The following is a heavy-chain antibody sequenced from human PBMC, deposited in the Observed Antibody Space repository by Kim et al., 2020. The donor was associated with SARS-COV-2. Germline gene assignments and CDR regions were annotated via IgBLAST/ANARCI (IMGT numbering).Heavy chain of an antibody. CDR2: IYSGGST. CDR1: GFTVSSNY. D-gene: IGHD3-9*01. V-gene: IGHV3-53*01. J-gene: IGHJ6*02. CDR3: ARDKPSSDYDILTGYPSRYYYYGMDV. Sequence: GGSLRLSCAASGFTVSSNYMSWVRQAPGKGLEWVSVIYSGGSTYYADSVKVRFTISRDNSKNTLYLQMNSLRAEDTAVYYCARDKPSSDYDILTGYPSRYYYYGMDVWGQGTTVTVSS.